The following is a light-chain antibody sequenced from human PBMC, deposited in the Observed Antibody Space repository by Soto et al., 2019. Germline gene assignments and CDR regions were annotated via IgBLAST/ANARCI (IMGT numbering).Light chain of an antibody. J-gene: IGLJ1*01. Sequence: QSALTQSASMSGSPGQSITISCTGTSSDIGRYNFVSWYQHHPGKAPKLIIYEATKRPSGVSYRFSGSKSGNTASLTISGLQAEDEADYYCTSYTITSPYVFGTGTKLTVL. CDR3: TSYTITSPYV. CDR2: EAT. CDR1: SSDIGRYNF. V-gene: IGLV2-14*01.